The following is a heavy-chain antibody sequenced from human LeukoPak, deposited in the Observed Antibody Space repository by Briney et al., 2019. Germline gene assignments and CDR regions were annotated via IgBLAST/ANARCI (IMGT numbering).Heavy chain of an antibody. D-gene: IGHD2-21*02. CDR1: GFTFSNSA. Sequence: GASVKVSCKASGFTFSNSAIQWVRQARGQRLEWIGWIGVGRGNTNYAQKFQQRVTITRDMSTSTAYMELSSLRSEDTAVYYCAVEVYRGGDCCHFDYRSQGTLVTVSS. V-gene: IGHV1-58*02. CDR3: AVEVYRGGDCCHFDY. CDR2: IGVGRGNT. J-gene: IGHJ4*02.